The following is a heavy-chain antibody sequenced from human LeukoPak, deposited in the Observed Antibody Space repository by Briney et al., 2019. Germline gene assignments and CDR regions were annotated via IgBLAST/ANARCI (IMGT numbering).Heavy chain of an antibody. CDR3: ARDLDSYGYRSYAFDI. CDR1: GGSISSYY. J-gene: IGHJ3*02. CDR2: IYYSVST. Sequence: SETLSLTCTLAGGSISSYYWSWIRQPPGKGLEWIGYIYYSVSTNYNPSLKSRVTISVDTSKNQFSLKLSSVTAADTAVYYCARDLDSYGYRSYAFDIWGQGTMVTVSS. D-gene: IGHD5-18*01. V-gene: IGHV4-59*01.